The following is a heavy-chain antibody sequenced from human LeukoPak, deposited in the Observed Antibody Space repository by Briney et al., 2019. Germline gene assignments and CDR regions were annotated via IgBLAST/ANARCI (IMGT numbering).Heavy chain of an antibody. D-gene: IGHD6-13*01. CDR2: INQDGSEK. CDR1: GFTFSTYA. CDR3: ARDGLPAAGDY. J-gene: IGHJ4*02. Sequence: GGSLRLSCAASGFTFSTYAMTWVRQAPGKGLDWVANINQDGSEKYYVDSVKGRFTISRDNAKNSLYLQMSSLRAEDTAVYYCARDGLPAAGDYWGQGTLVTVSS. V-gene: IGHV3-7*01.